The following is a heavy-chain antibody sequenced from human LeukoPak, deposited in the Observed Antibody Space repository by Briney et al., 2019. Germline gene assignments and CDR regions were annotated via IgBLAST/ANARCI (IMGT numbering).Heavy chain of an antibody. CDR3: AKGAGRPLTD. Sequence: PGGSLRLSCAASGFTFRSYAMSWVSQAPGEGRGWVSVISGSGGSTYYAGSVKGRYTISRDNYKNTLYLKMKSLRAEDTAVYYCAKGAGRPLTDWGQGTLVTVSS. D-gene: IGHD6-19*01. J-gene: IGHJ4*02. CDR2: ISGSGGST. CDR1: GFTFRSYA. V-gene: IGHV3-23*01.